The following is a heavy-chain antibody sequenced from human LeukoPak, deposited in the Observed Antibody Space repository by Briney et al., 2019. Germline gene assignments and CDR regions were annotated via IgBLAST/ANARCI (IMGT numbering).Heavy chain of an antibody. CDR2: ISYDGSNK. J-gene: IGHJ6*02. D-gene: IGHD2-8*01. V-gene: IGHV3-30-3*01. CDR3: ARVGLPEDIVLMVYAIYYYYGMDV. Sequence: PGGSLRLSCAASGFTFSSYAMHWVRQAPGKGLEWVAVISYDGSNKYYADSVKGRFTISRDNSKNTLYLQMNSLRAEDTAVYYCARVGLPEDIVLMVYAIYYYYGMDVWGQGTTVTVSS. CDR1: GFTFSSYA.